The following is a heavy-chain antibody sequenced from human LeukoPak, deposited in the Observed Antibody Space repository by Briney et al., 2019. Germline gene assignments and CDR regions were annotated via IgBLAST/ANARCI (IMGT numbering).Heavy chain of an antibody. CDR3: ARHFSDVPADAFDI. V-gene: IGHV3-30*03. J-gene: IGHJ3*02. CDR1: GFTFSSYG. D-gene: IGHD2-2*01. CDR2: ISYDGSNK. Sequence: GGSLRLSCAAPGFTFSSYGMHWVRQAPGKGLEWVAVISYDGSNKYYADSVKGRFTISRDNSKNTLYLQMNSLRAEDTAVYYCARHFSDVPADAFDIWGQGTMVTVSS.